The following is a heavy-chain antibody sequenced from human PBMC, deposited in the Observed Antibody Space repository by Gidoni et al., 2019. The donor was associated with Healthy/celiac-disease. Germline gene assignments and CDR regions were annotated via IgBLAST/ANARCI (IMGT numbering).Heavy chain of an antibody. Sequence: EVQLVESGGGLVQPGGSLRLSCAASGFTVSSNYMSWVRQAPGKGLEWVSVIYSGGSTYYADSVKGRFTISRDNSKNTLYLQMNSLRAEDTAVYYCARASLDGYNLSFDYWGQGTLVTVSS. J-gene: IGHJ4*02. CDR1: GFTVSSNY. CDR2: IYSGGST. D-gene: IGHD5-12*01. V-gene: IGHV3-66*02. CDR3: ARASLDGYNLSFDY.